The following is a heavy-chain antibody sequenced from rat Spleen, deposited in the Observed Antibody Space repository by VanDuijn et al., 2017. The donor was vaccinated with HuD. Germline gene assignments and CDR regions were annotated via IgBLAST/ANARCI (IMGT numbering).Heavy chain of an antibody. Sequence: EVQLVESDGGLVQPGRSLKLSCAASGFTFSDYYMAWVRQAPTKGLEWVATINFDGIRTYYRDSVKGRFTISRDNATSTLYLQMDSLRPEDTATYYCARHADYSTYILDGWGQGVMVTVSS. J-gene: IGHJ2*01. D-gene: IGHD1-2*01. CDR1: GFTFSDYY. CDR2: INFDGIRT. CDR3: ARHADYSTYILDG. V-gene: IGHV5-29*01.